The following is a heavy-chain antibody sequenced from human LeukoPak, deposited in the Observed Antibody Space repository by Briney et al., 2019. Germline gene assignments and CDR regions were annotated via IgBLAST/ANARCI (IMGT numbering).Heavy chain of an antibody. CDR3: TRRLDD. J-gene: IGHJ4*02. D-gene: IGHD3-16*01. Sequence: GGSLRLSCAASGFSFNSDWMDWVRQAPGKGLEWVANIKHDESEKNYLDSVKGRFTISRDNAQNSLYLQMNGLRVEDTAVYYCTRRLDDWGQGTLVTASS. CDR1: GFSFNSDW. V-gene: IGHV3-7*01. CDR2: IKHDESEK.